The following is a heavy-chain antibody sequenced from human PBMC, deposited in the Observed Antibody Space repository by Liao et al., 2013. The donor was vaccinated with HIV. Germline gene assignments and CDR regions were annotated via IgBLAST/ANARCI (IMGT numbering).Heavy chain of an antibody. CDR2: ISYSGNM. J-gene: IGHJ4*02. CDR1: GASINTDH. D-gene: IGHD3-22*01. Sequence: QVQLEESGPGLVKPSETLSLTCTVSGASINTDHWSWIRQPAGKGLEWIGYISYSGNMYSAPSLKSRLMISVDPSKNQFSLKLTSVTAADTAVYYCARYNPDPGRHHSSGASFDFWGQGTLVTVSS. CDR3: ARYNPDPGRHHSSGASFDF. V-gene: IGHV4-59*06.